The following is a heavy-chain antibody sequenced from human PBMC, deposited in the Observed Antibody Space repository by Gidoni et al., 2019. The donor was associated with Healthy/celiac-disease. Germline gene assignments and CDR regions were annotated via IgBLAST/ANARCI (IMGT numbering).Heavy chain of an antibody. CDR3: ARDQPDYGDYLMGNWFDP. CDR2: ISSSSSTI. V-gene: IGHV3-48*02. J-gene: IGHJ5*02. D-gene: IGHD4-17*01. Sequence: EVQLVESGGGLVQPGGSLRLSCAASGFPFCSYSMNWVRQAPGKGMEWVSYISSSSSTIYYADSVKGRFTISRDNAKNSLYLQMNSLRDEDTAVYYCARDQPDYGDYLMGNWFDPWGQGTLVTVSS. CDR1: GFPFCSYS.